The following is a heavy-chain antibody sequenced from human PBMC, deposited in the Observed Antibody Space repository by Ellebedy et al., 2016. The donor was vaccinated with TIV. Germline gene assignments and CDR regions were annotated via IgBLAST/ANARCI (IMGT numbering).Heavy chain of an antibody. Sequence: ASVKVPCXASAYTFTSYGISWVRQAPGQGLEWMGWFSAYNGNTNYAQKLQGRVTMTTDTSTSTAYMELRSLRSDDTAVYYCARDGSVIVLMVYASRPFDDWGQGSLVTVSS. CDR2: FSAYNGNT. V-gene: IGHV1-18*01. CDR3: ARDGSVIVLMVYASRPFDD. D-gene: IGHD2-8*01. CDR1: AYTFTSYG. J-gene: IGHJ4*02.